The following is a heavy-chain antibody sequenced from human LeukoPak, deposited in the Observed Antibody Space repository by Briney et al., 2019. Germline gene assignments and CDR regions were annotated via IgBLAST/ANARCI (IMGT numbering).Heavy chain of an antibody. CDR3: AREEKYNWNDVDFDY. CDR1: GFTFSDYY. J-gene: IGHJ4*02. D-gene: IGHD1-1*01. Sequence: GGSLRLSCAASGFTFSDYYMSWIRQAPGKGLEWVSYISSSGSTIYYADSVKGRFTISRDNAKNSLYLQMNSLRAEDTAVYYCAREEKYNWNDVDFDYWGQGTLVTVSS. V-gene: IGHV3-11*04. CDR2: ISSSGSTI.